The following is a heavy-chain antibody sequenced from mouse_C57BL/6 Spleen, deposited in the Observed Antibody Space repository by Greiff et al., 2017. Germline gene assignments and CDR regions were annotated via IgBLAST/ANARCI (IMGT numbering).Heavy chain of an antibody. V-gene: IGHV7-3*01. CDR3: ARVYKNAMDY. D-gene: IGHD1-3*01. CDR1: GFTFTDYY. Sequence: EVMLVESGGGLVQPGGSLSLSCAASGFTFTDYYMSWVRQPPGKALEWLGFIRNKANGYTTEYSACVKGRFTISRDNSQSILYLRMNALRAEDSATYYCARVYKNAMDYWGQGTSVTVAS. CDR2: IRNKANGYTT. J-gene: IGHJ4*01.